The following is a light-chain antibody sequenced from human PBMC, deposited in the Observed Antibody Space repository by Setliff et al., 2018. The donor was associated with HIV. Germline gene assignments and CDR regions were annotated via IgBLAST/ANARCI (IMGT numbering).Light chain of an antibody. J-gene: IGLJ1*01. V-gene: IGLV2-23*02. Sequence: QSVLTQPASVSGSPGQSITISCTGTNSDVGSYNFVSWYQLHPGKAPKLMIYEVNNRPSGVSNRLSGSKSGNTASLTISGLQAGDEADYYCCSYAGDTAFYVFGIGTKVTVL. CDR1: NSDVGSYNF. CDR2: EVN. CDR3: CSYAGDTAFYV.